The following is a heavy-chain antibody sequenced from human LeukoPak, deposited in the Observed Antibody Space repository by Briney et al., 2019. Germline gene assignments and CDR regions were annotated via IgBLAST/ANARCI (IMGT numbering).Heavy chain of an antibody. CDR2: ISSSSSYI. CDR3: ARRNYYDSSGYYYTHEYFQH. D-gene: IGHD3-22*01. Sequence: PGGSLRLSCAPSGFTFSSYAMSWVRQAPGKGLEWVSSISSSSSYIYYADSVKGRFTISRDNAKNSLYLQMNSLRAEDTAVYYCARRNYYDSSGYYYTHEYFQHWGQGTLVTVSS. J-gene: IGHJ1*01. V-gene: IGHV3-21*01. CDR1: GFTFSSYA.